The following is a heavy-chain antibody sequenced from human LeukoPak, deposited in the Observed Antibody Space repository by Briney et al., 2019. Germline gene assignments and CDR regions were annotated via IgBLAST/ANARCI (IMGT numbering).Heavy chain of an antibody. J-gene: IGHJ4*02. D-gene: IGHD2-2*02. CDR2: ISRSGGTI. V-gene: IGHV3-48*04. CDR1: GFTFSSYW. Sequence: PGGSLRLSCAASGFTFSSYWMHWVRQAPGKGLEWVAYISRSGGTIYYADSVKGRFTISRDNAKNSLYLQMNSLRAEDTAVYYCAGYKPFWYFDYWGQGTPVTVSS. CDR3: AGYKPFWYFDY.